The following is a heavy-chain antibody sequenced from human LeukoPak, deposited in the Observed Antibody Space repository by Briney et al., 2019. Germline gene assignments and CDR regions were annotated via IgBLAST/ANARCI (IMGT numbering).Heavy chain of an antibody. CDR3: ARDGWFGESPLQY. V-gene: IGHV3-7*01. J-gene: IGHJ4*02. D-gene: IGHD3-10*01. Sequence: GGSLRLSCAASGFTFSSYWMSWVRQAPGKGLEWVANIKQDGSEKYYVDSVKGRFTISRDNAKNSLYLQMNSLRAEDTAVYYCARDGWFGESPLQYWGQGTLVTVSS. CDR1: GFTFSSYW. CDR2: IKQDGSEK.